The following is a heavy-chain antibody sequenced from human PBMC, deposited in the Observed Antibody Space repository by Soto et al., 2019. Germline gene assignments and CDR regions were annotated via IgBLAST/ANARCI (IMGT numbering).Heavy chain of an antibody. J-gene: IGHJ5*02. Sequence: QVQLQESGPGLVKPSQTLSLICSVSGVSISTGDYYWSWIRQHPEKGLEWIGYVHHSGSTFYNPSLRSRVAMPVDTSKSQFSLKVDSVTAADTAVYYCAREVATLMYNWFDPWGQGTLVTVSS. D-gene: IGHD5-12*01. V-gene: IGHV4-31*03. CDR1: GVSISTGDYY. CDR3: AREVATLMYNWFDP. CDR2: VHHSGST.